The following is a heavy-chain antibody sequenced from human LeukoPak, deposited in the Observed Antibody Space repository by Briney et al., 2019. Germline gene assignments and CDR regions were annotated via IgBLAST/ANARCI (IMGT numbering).Heavy chain of an antibody. Sequence: SETLSLTCAVSRGSFSSNTWWSWVRPPPGKGLEWIGEIYRSGSTHYNPPLKSRVTISVDKTKNQFSLQLTSVTAADTAVYYCASLDILTDWVDPWGQGSLVTISS. J-gene: IGHJ5*02. CDR1: RGSFSSNTW. CDR2: IYRSGST. V-gene: IGHV4-4*02. D-gene: IGHD3-9*01. CDR3: ASLDILTDWVDP.